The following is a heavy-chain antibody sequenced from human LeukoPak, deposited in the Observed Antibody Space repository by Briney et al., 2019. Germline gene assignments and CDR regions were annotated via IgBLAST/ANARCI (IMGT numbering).Heavy chain of an antibody. CDR2: IYPGDSDT. D-gene: IGHD3-10*01. J-gene: IGHJ3*02. CDR1: GYSFTSYW. CDR3: ATNTMLRGIHAFDI. V-gene: IGHV5-51*01. Sequence: GESLKISCKGSGYSFTSYWIGWVRQMPGKGLEWMGIIYPGDSDTRCSPSFQGQVTISADKSISTAYLQWSSLKASDSAMYYCATNTMLRGIHAFDIWGQGTMVTVSS.